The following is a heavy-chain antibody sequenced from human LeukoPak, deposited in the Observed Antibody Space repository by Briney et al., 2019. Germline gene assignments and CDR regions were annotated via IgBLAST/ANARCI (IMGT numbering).Heavy chain of an antibody. CDR2: IRYDGSHK. D-gene: IGHD3-22*01. CDR1: GFTFSTYG. Sequence: GGSLRLSCAASGFTFSTYGMHWVRQAPGKVLEWVAFIRYDGSHKYYTDSVRCRFTISRDNSKNTLYLQMNILRAEDTVLYYCAKMSGFYPFDYWGQGTLVTGSS. CDR3: AKMSGFYPFDY. J-gene: IGHJ4*02. V-gene: IGHV3-30*02.